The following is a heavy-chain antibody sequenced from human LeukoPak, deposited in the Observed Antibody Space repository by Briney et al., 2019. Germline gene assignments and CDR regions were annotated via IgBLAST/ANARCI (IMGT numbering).Heavy chain of an antibody. CDR3: AARVVVGATPDAFDI. CDR2: IYYSGST. D-gene: IGHD1-26*01. CDR1: GGSISSGDYY. Sequence: PSETLSLTCTVSGGSISSGDYYWSWIRQPPGKGLEWIGYIYYSGSTYYNPSLKSRVTISVDTSKNQFSLKLSSVAAADTAVYYCAARVVVGATPDAFDIWGQGTMVTVSS. V-gene: IGHV4-30-4*08. J-gene: IGHJ3*02.